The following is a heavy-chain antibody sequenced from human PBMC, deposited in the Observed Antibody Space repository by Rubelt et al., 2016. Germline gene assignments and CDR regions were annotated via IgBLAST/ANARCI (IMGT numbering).Heavy chain of an antibody. J-gene: IGHJ4*02. V-gene: IGHV3-73*01. Sequence: GSLKLSCTASGFSFSGSAIHWVRQASGKGLEWIGRIRGEADSYATAYAASLRGRFTISRDDSKSTAFLQMNSLKTEDTAIYYCTRRHPDYDLTYYFDYWGRGTLVTVSS. CDR2: IRGEADSYAT. CDR1: GFSFSGSA. D-gene: IGHD3-3*01. CDR3: TRRHPDYDLTYYFDY.